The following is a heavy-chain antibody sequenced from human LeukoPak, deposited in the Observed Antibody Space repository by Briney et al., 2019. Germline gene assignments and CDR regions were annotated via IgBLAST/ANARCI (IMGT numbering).Heavy chain of an antibody. Sequence: KPSETLSLTCTVSGGSISSYYWSWIRQPAGKGLEWIGRIYTSGSTNYNPSLKSRVTISVDTSKNQFSLKLSSVTAADTAVYYCARSWDYDFWSGPYYMDVWGKGTTVTVSS. J-gene: IGHJ6*03. CDR2: IYTSGST. D-gene: IGHD3-3*01. V-gene: IGHV4-4*07. CDR1: GGSISSYY. CDR3: ARSWDYDFWSGPYYMDV.